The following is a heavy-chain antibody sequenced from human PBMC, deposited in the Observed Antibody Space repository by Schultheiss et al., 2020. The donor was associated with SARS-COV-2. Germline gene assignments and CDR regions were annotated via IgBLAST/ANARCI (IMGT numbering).Heavy chain of an antibody. CDR2: ISGSGGST. V-gene: IGHV3-53*05. CDR1: GFTVSSNY. Sequence: GGSLRLSCAASGFTVSSNYMSWVRQAPGKGLEWVSAISGSGGSTYYADSVKGRFTISRDNSKNTLYLQMNSLRAEDTAVYYCARSLGGWFDPWGQGTLVTVSS. CDR3: ARSLGGWFDP. J-gene: IGHJ5*02.